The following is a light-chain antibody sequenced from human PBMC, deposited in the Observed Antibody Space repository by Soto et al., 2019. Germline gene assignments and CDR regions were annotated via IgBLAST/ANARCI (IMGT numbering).Light chain of an antibody. V-gene: IGKV1-9*01. J-gene: IGKJ4*01. CDR3: QQLSRYPLT. CDR1: QGISSY. CDR2: SAS. Sequence: DIQMTQSPSSVSASKGDRVTITCRASQGISSYLAWYQQKPGKAPDLLIYSASTLQSGVPSRFSGSGSETEFSLTIRALQPEDFATYYCQQLSRYPLTFGGGTKVDIK.